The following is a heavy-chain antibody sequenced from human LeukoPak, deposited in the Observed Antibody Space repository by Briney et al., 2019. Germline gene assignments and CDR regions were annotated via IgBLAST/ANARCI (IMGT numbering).Heavy chain of an antibody. D-gene: IGHD3-3*01. J-gene: IGHJ4*02. CDR3: ASLFTFWSGYRIDY. Sequence: SETLSLTCTVSGGSISSYYWSWIRQPPGKGLEWIGYIYYSGSTYYNPSLKSRVTISVDKSKNQFSLKLSSVTAADTAVYYCASLFTFWSGYRIDYWGQGTLVTVSS. CDR2: IYYSGST. V-gene: IGHV4-59*12. CDR1: GGSISSYY.